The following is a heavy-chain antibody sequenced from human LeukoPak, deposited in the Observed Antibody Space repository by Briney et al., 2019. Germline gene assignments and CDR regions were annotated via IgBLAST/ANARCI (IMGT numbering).Heavy chain of an antibody. J-gene: IGHJ3*02. CDR2: IGSSGSTI. Sequence: PGGSLRLSCAASGFTFSSYEMNWVRQAPGKGLEWVSYIGSSGSTIYYADSVKGRFTISRDNAKNSLYLQMNSLRAEDTAVYYCARAGNLYSSSPDDAFDIWGQGTVVTVSS. V-gene: IGHV3-48*03. D-gene: IGHD6-6*01. CDR1: GFTFSSYE. CDR3: ARAGNLYSSSPDDAFDI.